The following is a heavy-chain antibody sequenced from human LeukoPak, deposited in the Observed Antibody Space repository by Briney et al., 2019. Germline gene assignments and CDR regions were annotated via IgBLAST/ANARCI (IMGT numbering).Heavy chain of an antibody. J-gene: IGHJ6*02. CDR1: GGSISSYY. CDR2: IYYSGST. CDR3: ARINSGSWYNYYYYGMDV. D-gene: IGHD6-13*01. V-gene: IGHV4-59*01. Sequence: TSETLSLTCTVSGGSISSYYWSWIRQPPGKGLEWIGYIYYSGSTNYNPSLKSRVAISVDTSKNQFSLKLSSVTAADTAVYYCARINSGSWYNYYYYGMDVWGQGTTVTVSS.